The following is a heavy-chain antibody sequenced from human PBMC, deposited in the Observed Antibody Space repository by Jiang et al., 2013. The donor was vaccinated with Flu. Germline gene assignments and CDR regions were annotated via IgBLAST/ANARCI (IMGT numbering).Heavy chain of an antibody. Sequence: GAEVKKPGASVKVSGKASGYTFTNYDINWVRQAPGQGLEWMGYISAYNGNTDHAQKLQGRVTMTTDTSTSTAYMELWSLTYDDTAIYYCARESRMGAALAFDIWGQGTMVTVSS. J-gene: IGHJ3*02. CDR3: ARESRMGAALAFDI. V-gene: IGHV1-18*04. CDR2: ISAYNGNT. D-gene: IGHD1-26*01. CDR1: GYTFTNYD.